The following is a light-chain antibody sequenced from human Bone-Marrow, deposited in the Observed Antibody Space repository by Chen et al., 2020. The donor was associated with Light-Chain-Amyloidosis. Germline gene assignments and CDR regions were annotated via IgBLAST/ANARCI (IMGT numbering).Light chain of an antibody. J-gene: IGLJ3*02. V-gene: IGLV3-21*02. CDR3: QVWDRSGDRPV. Sequence: SYVLTQPSSVSVAPGQTATIACGGNNIGSTSVHWYQQTPGQAPLLVVYDDSDRPSGIPERLSGSNSGNTATLTIRRVEAGDEAGYYCQVWDRSGDRPVFGGGTKLTVL. CDR2: DDS. CDR1: NIGSTS.